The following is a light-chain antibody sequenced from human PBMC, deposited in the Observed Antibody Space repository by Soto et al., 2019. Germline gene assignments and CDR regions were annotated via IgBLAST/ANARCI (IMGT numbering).Light chain of an antibody. CDR2: GTS. V-gene: IGKV3-20*01. CDR1: QSVSSSY. Sequence: EIVLTQSPGTLSLSPGERATLSCRASQSVSSSYLAWYQQKPGQAPRLLIYGTSSRATGIPDRFSGSGSGTDFTLTISRLEPEDFGVYYCQQYGTSLFSFGPGTKVDI. CDR3: QQYGTSLFS. J-gene: IGKJ3*01.